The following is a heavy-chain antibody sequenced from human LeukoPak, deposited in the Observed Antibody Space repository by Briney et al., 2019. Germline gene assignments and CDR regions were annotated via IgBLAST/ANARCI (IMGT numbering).Heavy chain of an antibody. D-gene: IGHD7-27*01. Sequence: GALRLSCAASGFTFSSYGMHWVRQVPGKGLEWLTFIRHDGTDQHYADSVRGRFTISRDNSKNTVYLQMNSLRPEDTALYYCAKDGNWASVSWGQGTLVTVSS. V-gene: IGHV3-30*02. J-gene: IGHJ5*02. CDR2: IRHDGTDQ. CDR1: GFTFSSYG. CDR3: AKDGNWASVS.